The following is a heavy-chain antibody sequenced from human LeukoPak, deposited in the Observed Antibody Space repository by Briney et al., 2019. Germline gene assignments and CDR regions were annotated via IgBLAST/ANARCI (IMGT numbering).Heavy chain of an antibody. V-gene: IGHV4-31*03. Sequence: PSETLSLTCTVSGGSISSGGYYWSWIRQHPGQGLEWIGYIYYSGSTYYNPSLKSRVTISVDTSKNQFSLKLSSVTAADTAVYYCARGSPYDYIWGSYRPHFFDYWGQGTLVTVSS. CDR2: IYYSGST. CDR3: ARGSPYDYIWGSYRPHFFDY. CDR1: GGSISSGGYY. J-gene: IGHJ4*02. D-gene: IGHD3-16*02.